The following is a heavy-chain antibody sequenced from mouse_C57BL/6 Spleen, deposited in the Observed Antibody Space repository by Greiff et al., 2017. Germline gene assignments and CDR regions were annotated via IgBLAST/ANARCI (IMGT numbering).Heavy chain of an antibody. V-gene: IGHV2-2*01. J-gene: IGHJ4*01. CDR3: ARKNAYPYAMDY. CDR2: IWSGGST. Sequence: QVQLQQSGPGLVQPSQSLSITCTVSGFSLTSYGVHWVRQSPGKGLEWLGVIWSGGSTDYNAAFISRLSISKDNSKSQVFFKMNSLQADDTAIYHCARKNAYPYAMDYWGQGTSVTVSS. CDR1: GFSLTSYG. D-gene: IGHD2-10*01.